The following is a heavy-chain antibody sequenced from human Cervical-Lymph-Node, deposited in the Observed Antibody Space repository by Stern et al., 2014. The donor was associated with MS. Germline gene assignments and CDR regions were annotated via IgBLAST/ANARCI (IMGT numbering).Heavy chain of an antibody. CDR1: GFTVSNNY. D-gene: IGHD3-3*01. J-gene: IGHJ3*02. Sequence: EVQLVESGGGLIQPGGSLRLSCAAPGFTVSNNYMSWVRQAPGKGLEWVSLIYTADSTCYAGSVKGRFTISRDRSKNKLFLQMNSLRAEDTAVYYCARAIFGVNTAAMAPDAFDTWGQGTMVTVSS. V-gene: IGHV3-53*01. CDR2: IYTADST. CDR3: ARAIFGVNTAAMAPDAFDT.